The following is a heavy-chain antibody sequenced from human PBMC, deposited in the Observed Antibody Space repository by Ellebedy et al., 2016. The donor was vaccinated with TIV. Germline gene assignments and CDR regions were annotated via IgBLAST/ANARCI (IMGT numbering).Heavy chain of an antibody. Sequence: AASVKVSCKASGYTFTSYGLSWVRQPPGQGLEWMGRMNTYNGNTKYAQKVQGRVTMATDTSTSTAYMELSSLRSDDTAVYYCTRDRGSYGYDLWGQGTLVTVSS. D-gene: IGHD1-26*01. CDR3: TRDRGSYGYDL. J-gene: IGHJ5*02. CDR1: GYTFTSYG. V-gene: IGHV1-18*01. CDR2: MNTYNGNT.